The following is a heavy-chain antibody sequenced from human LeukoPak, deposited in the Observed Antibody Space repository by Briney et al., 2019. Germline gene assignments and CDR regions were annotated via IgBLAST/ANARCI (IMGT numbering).Heavy chain of an antibody. D-gene: IGHD3-10*01. CDR3: ARDPKKSYYYGSGMHAFDI. J-gene: IGHJ3*02. CDR1: GFIFSNGW. CDR2: VKSRTNGGTT. V-gene: IGHV3-15*01. Sequence: KPGGSLRLSCAASGFIFSNGWMSWVRQAPGKGLEWVARVKSRTNGGTTDYAAPVQGRFTISRDDSKNTLFLQMNSLRAEDTAVYYCARDPKKSYYYGSGMHAFDIWGQGTMVTVSS.